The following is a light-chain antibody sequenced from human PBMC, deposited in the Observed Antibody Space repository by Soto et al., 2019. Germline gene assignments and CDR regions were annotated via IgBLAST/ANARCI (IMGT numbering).Light chain of an antibody. CDR3: SSYTSSSTLGVV. CDR1: SSDVGGYNY. CDR2: DVS. V-gene: IGLV2-14*01. Sequence: QSVLTQPASVSGSPGQSITISCTGTSSDVGGYNYVSWYQQHPGKAPKLMIYDVSNRPSGVSNRFSGSKSGNTASLTISRLQAEDEADYYCSSYTSSSTLGVVFGGGTKVTVL. J-gene: IGLJ2*01.